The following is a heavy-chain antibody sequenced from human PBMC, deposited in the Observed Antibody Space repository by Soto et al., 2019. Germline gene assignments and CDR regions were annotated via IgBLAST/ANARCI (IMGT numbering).Heavy chain of an antibody. CDR2: ISYDGSNK. CDR3: ARDIVVVPAAMPYYYYGMDV. D-gene: IGHD2-2*01. V-gene: IGHV3-30-3*01. CDR1: GFTFSSYA. J-gene: IGHJ6*02. Sequence: AGGSLRLSCAASGFTFSSYAMHWVRQAPGKGLEWVAVISYDGSNKYYADSVKGRFTISRDNSKNTLYLQMNSLRAEDTAVYYCARDIVVVPAAMPYYYYGMDVWGQGTTVTVSS.